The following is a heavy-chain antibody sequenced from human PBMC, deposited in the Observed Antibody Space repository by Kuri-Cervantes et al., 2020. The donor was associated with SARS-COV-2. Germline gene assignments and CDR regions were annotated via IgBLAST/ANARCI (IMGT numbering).Heavy chain of an antibody. CDR1: GYSISSGFF. D-gene: IGHD3-22*01. Sequence: SETLSLTCTVSGYSISSGFFWGWIRQPPGKGLEWIGSVFHSGSTYYNPSLKSRVTISVDTSRNLFSLKLTSLTAADTAVYYCARCRHYYDSSGDDYFDYWGQGTLVTVSS. CDR2: VFHSGST. J-gene: IGHJ4*02. V-gene: IGHV4-38-2*02. CDR3: ARCRHYYDSSGDDYFDY.